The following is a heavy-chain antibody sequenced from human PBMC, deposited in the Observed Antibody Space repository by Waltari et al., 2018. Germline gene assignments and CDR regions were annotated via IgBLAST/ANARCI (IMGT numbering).Heavy chain of an antibody. Sequence: QVQLVQSGAEVKKPGSSVKVSCKASGGTFSSYAISWVRQAPGQGLEWMGGIIPSFGTANYAQKVQGRVTMTADESTSTAYMELSSLRSEDTAVYYCARDFSSGVANWFDPWGQGTLVTVSS. CDR3: ARDFSSGVANWFDP. D-gene: IGHD6-19*01. V-gene: IGHV1-69*01. CDR1: GGTFSSYA. CDR2: IIPSFGTA. J-gene: IGHJ5*02.